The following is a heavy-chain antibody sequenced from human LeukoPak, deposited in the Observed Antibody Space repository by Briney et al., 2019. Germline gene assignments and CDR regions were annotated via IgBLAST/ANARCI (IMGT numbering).Heavy chain of an antibody. CDR3: AGGLMRESAQPGY. CDR1: GGSISSGDYY. CDR2: IYYSGST. V-gene: IGHV4-30-4*01. D-gene: IGHD1-26*01. Sequence: PSETLSLTCTVSGGSISSGDYYWSWIRQPPGKGLEWIGYIYYSGSTYYNPSLKSRVTISVDTSKNQFSLKLSSVTAADTAVYYCAGGLMRESAQPGYWGQGTLVTVSS. J-gene: IGHJ4*02.